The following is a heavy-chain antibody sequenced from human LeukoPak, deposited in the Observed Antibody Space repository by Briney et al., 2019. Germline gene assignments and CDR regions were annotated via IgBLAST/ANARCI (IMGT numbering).Heavy chain of an antibody. Sequence: GGSLRLSCAASGFTFSNAWMSWVRQAPGKGLEWVGRIKSKTDGGTTDYAAPVKGRFTISRDDSKNTLYLQMNSLKTEDTAVYYCTTEMIVVVGDAFDIWGQGTMVTVSS. V-gene: IGHV3-15*01. J-gene: IGHJ3*02. CDR3: TTEMIVVVGDAFDI. CDR2: IKSKTDGGTT. CDR1: GFTFSNAW. D-gene: IGHD3-22*01.